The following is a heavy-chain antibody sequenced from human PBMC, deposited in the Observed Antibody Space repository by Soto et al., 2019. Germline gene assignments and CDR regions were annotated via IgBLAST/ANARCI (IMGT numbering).Heavy chain of an antibody. CDR1: GDSFSSGYW. CDR2: ISQSGTA. J-gene: IGHJ4*02. V-gene: IGHV4-4*02. Sequence: QVQLQESGPGLVKPSETLSLTCAVSGDSFSSGYWWSWVRQPPGKGLQWIGQISQSGTANYNPSLESRVTMSVDKSKNQFSLILTSVTGADTAVYYCARHGGRFFEYWGQGILVTVSS. CDR3: ARHGGRFFEY. D-gene: IGHD2-15*01.